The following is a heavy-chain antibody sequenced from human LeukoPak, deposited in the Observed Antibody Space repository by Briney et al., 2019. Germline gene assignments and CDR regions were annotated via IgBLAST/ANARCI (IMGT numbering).Heavy chain of an antibody. CDR1: GFTFSSYS. V-gene: IGHV3-21*01. CDR2: ISSSSSYI. CDR3: AREGVWFGELLGFDY. J-gene: IGHJ4*02. Sequence: GGSLRLSCAASGFTFSSYSMNWVRQAPGKGLEGVSSISSSSSYIYYADSVKGRFTISRDNAKNSLYLQMNSLRAEDTAVYYCAREGVWFGELLGFDYWGQGTLVTVSS. D-gene: IGHD3-10*01.